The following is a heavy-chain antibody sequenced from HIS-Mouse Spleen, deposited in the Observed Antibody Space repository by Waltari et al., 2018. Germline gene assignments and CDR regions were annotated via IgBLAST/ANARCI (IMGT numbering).Heavy chain of an antibody. CDR2: IYYSGST. D-gene: IGHD6-13*01. CDR3: AREIPYSSSWYDWYFDL. CDR1: GGSISSSSYY. J-gene: IGHJ2*01. V-gene: IGHV4-39*07. Sequence: QLQLQESGPGLVKPSETLSLTCTVSGGSISSSSYYWGWIRQPPGKGLEWFGSIYYSGSTYYNPSRRSRVTISVDTSKDQFSLKLSSVTAADTAVYYCAREIPYSSSWYDWYFDLWGRGTLVTVSS.